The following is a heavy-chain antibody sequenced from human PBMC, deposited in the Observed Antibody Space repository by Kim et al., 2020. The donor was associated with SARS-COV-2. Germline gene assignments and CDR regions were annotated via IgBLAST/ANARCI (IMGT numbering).Heavy chain of an antibody. CDR3: AKSVWGYCSGGSCTLPDY. CDR2: ISYDGSNK. D-gene: IGHD2-15*01. J-gene: IGHJ4*02. Sequence: GGSLRLSCAASGFTFSSYGMHWVRQAPGKGLEWVAVISYDGSNKYYADSVKGRFTISSDNSKNTLYLQMNSLRAEDTAVYYCAKSVWGYCSGGSCTLPDYWGQGTLVTVSS. V-gene: IGHV3-30*18. CDR1: GFTFSSYG.